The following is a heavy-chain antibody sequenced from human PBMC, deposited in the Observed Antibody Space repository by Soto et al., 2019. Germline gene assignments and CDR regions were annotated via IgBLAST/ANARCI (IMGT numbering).Heavy chain of an antibody. Sequence: QLLESGPGLVKPSQTLSLTCTVSGGSISSGGYYWSWIRQHPGKGLEWIGYIYYSGSTYYNPSLKSRVTISVDTSKNQFSLKLSSVTAADTAVYYCARVITPRLPTKNNWFDPWGQGTLVTVSS. CDR2: IYYSGST. V-gene: IGHV4-31*03. CDR3: ARVITPRLPTKNNWFDP. CDR1: GGSISSGGYY. D-gene: IGHD2-15*01. J-gene: IGHJ5*02.